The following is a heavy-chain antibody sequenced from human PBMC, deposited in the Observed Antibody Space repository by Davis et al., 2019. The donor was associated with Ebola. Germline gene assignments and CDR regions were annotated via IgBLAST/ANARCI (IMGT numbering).Heavy chain of an antibody. V-gene: IGHV5-51*01. CDR2: IYPGDSET. J-gene: IGHJ5*02. CDR3: ARHGTHGFFNWFDH. D-gene: IGHD3-3*01. CDR1: GYSFTSYW. Sequence: GESLKISCKGSGYSFTSYWIAWVRQMPGKGLECMGIIYPGDSETRYSPSFQGQVTISADTSLNTAYLQWSSLKASDAGIYYCARHGTHGFFNWFDHWGQGTLVTVSS.